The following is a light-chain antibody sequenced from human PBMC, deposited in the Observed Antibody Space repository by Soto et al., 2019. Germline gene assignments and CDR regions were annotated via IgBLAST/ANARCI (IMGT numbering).Light chain of an antibody. CDR2: EGS. Sequence: QSALTQPASVSGSPGQSITISCTGTSSDVGSYNLVSWYQQHPGKAPKLMIYEGSKRPSGVSNRFSGSKSGNTASLTISGLQAEDEADYYCCSYAGNSTWVFGGGTKLTGL. CDR3: CSYAGNSTWV. CDR1: SSDVGSYNL. V-gene: IGLV2-23*01. J-gene: IGLJ3*02.